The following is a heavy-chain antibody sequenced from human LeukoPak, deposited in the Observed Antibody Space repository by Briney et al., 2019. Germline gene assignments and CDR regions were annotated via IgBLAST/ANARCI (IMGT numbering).Heavy chain of an antibody. CDR3: ARGPDYGDYEWDY. Sequence: GGSLRLSCAASGFTFSSYWMSWVRQAPGKGLEWVANIKQDGSEKYYVDSVKGRFTISRDNAKNSLYLQMNSLRAEDTAVYYCARGPDYGDYEWDYWGQGTLVTVSS. CDR1: GFTFSSYW. CDR2: IKQDGSEK. J-gene: IGHJ4*02. D-gene: IGHD4-17*01. V-gene: IGHV3-7*01.